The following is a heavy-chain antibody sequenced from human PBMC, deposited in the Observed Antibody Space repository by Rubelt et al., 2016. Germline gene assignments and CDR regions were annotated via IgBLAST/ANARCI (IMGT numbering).Heavy chain of an antibody. CDR2: ISSSGSTI. J-gene: IGHJ4*02. Sequence: QVQLQQWGAGLLKPSETLSLTCAVYGGSFSGYYWSWIRQPPGKGLEWVSYISSSGSTIYYADSVKGRFTMSRGNAKKSVYLQMNSLRAEDTAVYYCARSLGMSSSWYGPRYYFDYWGQGTLVTVSS. CDR1: GGSFSGYY. V-gene: IGHV3-11*01. D-gene: IGHD6-13*01. CDR3: ARSLGMSSSWYGPRYYFDY.